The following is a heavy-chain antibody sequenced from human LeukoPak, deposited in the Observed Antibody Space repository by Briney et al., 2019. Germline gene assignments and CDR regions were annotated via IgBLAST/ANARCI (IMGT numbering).Heavy chain of an antibody. CDR3: ARGDSGYGTFDY. J-gene: IGHJ4*02. CDR1: GGSISSYY. CDR2: IYYSGST. V-gene: IGHV4-59*01. Sequence: SETLSLTCTVSGGSISSYYGSWIRQPPGKGLEWIGNIYYSGSTNYNPSLKSRVTISLDTSKNQFSLKLTSVTAADTAVYYCARGDSGYGTFDYWGQGTLVTVSS. D-gene: IGHD5-12*01.